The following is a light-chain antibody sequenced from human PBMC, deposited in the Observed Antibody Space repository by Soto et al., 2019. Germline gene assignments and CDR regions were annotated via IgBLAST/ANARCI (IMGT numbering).Light chain of an antibody. J-gene: IGLJ1*01. CDR3: CSYAGSYYV. Sequence: QSVLTQPRSVSGSPGQSVTISCTGTSSDVGGYNYVSWYQQHPGKAPQLVIYDVSKRPSGVPDRFSGSKSGNTASLTIAGLQAEDEADYYCCSYAGSYYVFGTGTKLTVL. V-gene: IGLV2-11*01. CDR1: SSDVGGYNY. CDR2: DVS.